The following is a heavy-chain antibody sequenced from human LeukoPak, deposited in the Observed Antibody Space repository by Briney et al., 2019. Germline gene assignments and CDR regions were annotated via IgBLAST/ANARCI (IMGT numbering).Heavy chain of an antibody. CDR1: GFTFSNYG. D-gene: IGHD3-22*01. V-gene: IGHV3-48*02. CDR3: ARADTDY. J-gene: IGHJ4*02. Sequence: PGGSLRLSCAASGFTFSNYGIHWVRQAPGKGLEWISYISSTSSTIYYADSVKGRFTISRDNAKNSLYLQMNSLRDEDTAVYYCARADTDYWGQGTLVTVSS. CDR2: ISSTSSTI.